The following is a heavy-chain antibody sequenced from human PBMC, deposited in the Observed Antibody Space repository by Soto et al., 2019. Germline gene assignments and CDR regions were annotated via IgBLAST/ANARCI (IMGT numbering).Heavy chain of an antibody. D-gene: IGHD3-10*01. CDR3: ARRLMVGEVITHGMDV. Sequence: GASVKVTCKASGGTFSSYTISWVRQAPGQGLEWMGRIIPILGIANYAQKFQGRVTITADKSTSTAYMELSSLRSEDTAVYYCARRLMVGEVITHGMDVWGQGTTVTVSS. J-gene: IGHJ6*02. CDR2: IIPILGIA. CDR1: GGTFSSYT. V-gene: IGHV1-69*02.